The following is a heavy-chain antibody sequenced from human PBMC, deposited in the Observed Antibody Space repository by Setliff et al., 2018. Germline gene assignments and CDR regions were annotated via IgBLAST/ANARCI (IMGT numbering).Heavy chain of an antibody. Sequence: SETLSLTCTVSGGSISSGSYYWSWIRQPAGKGLEWIGRIYTSGSTNYNPSLKSRVTISVDTSKNHFSLKLSSVTAADTAVYYCARDSSPWAYFDYWGQGTLVTVSS. J-gene: IGHJ4*02. CDR2: IYTSGST. V-gene: IGHV4-61*02. D-gene: IGHD6-6*01. CDR3: ARDSSPWAYFDY. CDR1: GGSISSGSYY.